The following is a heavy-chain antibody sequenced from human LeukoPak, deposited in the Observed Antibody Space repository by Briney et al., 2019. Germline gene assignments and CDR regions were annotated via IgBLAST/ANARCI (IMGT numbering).Heavy chain of an antibody. Sequence: ASVKVSCKASGYTFTSYYMHWVRQAPGQGHEWMGIINPSGGSTSYAQKFQGRVTMTRDTSTSTVYMELSSLRSEDTAVYYCARDGPLDAFDIWGQGTMVTVSS. CDR1: GYTFTSYY. J-gene: IGHJ3*02. CDR2: INPSGGST. V-gene: IGHV1-46*01. CDR3: ARDGPLDAFDI.